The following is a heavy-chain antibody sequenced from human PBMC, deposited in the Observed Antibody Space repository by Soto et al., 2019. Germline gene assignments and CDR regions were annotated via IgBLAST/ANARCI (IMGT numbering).Heavy chain of an antibody. J-gene: IGHJ6*02. Sequence: QVKLQESGPGVVKPSQTLSLTCNVSGGPITSGAYYWTWVRQHPGKGLELIGSIFYSGSTNVNPSLNSRVTVSLDTSKSQFSLEMRSVAAADTAVYFCARVRSAVGGMDVCGQGTTVTVSS. CDR3: ARVRSAVGGMDV. V-gene: IGHV4-31*03. D-gene: IGHD2-15*01. CDR1: GGPITSGAYY. CDR2: IFYSGST.